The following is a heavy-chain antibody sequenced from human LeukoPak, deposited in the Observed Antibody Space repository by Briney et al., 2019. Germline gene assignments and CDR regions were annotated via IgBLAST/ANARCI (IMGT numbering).Heavy chain of an antibody. CDR1: SRPVGSSNYY. D-gene: IGHD1-26*01. J-gene: IGHJ4*02. CDR2: IYYSGST. V-gene: IGHV4-39*01. CDR3: LRMGSGSYYWFDY. Sequence: SETLSLTYTVDSRPVGSSNYYCRWIRQPPGKGLEWIGNIYYSGSTYYNPSLKSRVTISVDTSKNQFSLNLTSVTSADTTVYYCLRMGSGSYYWFDYWGQGTLVTVSS.